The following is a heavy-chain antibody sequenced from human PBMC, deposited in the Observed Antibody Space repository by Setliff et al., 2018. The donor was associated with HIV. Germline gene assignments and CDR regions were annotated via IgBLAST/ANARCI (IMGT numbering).Heavy chain of an antibody. CDR2: YYNGGT. V-gene: IGHV4-59*11. CDR3: ASTYCGGDCYSRYFQH. J-gene: IGHJ1*01. D-gene: IGHD2-21*02. CDR1: GASINSHY. Sequence: SETLSLTCTVSGASINSHYWNWVRQSPAKGLEWIGYYYNGGTSYNPSLQSRVTISVDTPKNQFSLHLNSVTAADTAVYYCASTYCGGDCYSRYFQHWGQGTLVTVSS.